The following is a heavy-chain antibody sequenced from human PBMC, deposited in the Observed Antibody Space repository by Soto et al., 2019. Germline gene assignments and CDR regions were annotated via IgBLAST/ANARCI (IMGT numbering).Heavy chain of an antibody. Sequence: SETLSLTCAVSGYSMGSGYYWGWIRQPPGEGLEWIGNVYHSGKTNYNPSLKGRVSVSLDTPKNQFSLNLTSVTAADTAMYYCARAAATHFDNWGQGLLVTVS. CDR2: VYHSGKT. CDR1: GYSMGSGYY. D-gene: IGHD6-25*01. V-gene: IGHV4-38-2*01. J-gene: IGHJ4*02. CDR3: ARAAATHFDN.